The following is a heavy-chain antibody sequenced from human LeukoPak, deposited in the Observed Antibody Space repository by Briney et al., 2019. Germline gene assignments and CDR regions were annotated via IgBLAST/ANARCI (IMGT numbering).Heavy chain of an antibody. V-gene: IGHV4-31*03. CDR2: IYYSGSS. Sequence: SGTLSLTRTLSVGSTCSGGYYWSCTRHHPGNGLEWIGYIYYSGSSYYNPSLKSRVTISVDTSKIQFSLKLTSVTAADTAVYYCARGEMATTYYFDYWGQGTLVTVSS. CDR1: VGSTCSGGYY. CDR3: ARGEMATTYYFDY. D-gene: IGHD5-24*01. J-gene: IGHJ4*02.